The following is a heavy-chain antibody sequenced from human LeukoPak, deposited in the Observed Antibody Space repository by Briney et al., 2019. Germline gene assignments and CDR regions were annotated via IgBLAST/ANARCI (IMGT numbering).Heavy chain of an antibody. V-gene: IGHV1-46*01. CDR3: ATGDPYDILTGYYFFY. CDR2: INPSGGST. D-gene: IGHD3-9*01. Sequence: ASVKVSCKASGYTFTGYYMHWVRQAPGQGLEWMGIINPSGGSTSYAQKFQGRVTMTRDTSTSTVYMELSSLRSEDTAVYYCATGDPYDILTGYYFFYWGQGTLVTVSS. J-gene: IGHJ4*02. CDR1: GYTFTGYY.